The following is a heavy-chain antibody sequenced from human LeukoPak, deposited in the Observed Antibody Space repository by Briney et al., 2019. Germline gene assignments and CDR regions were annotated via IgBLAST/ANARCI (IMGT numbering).Heavy chain of an antibody. CDR1: GGSISSYY. CDR3: ARSVIGRSGYLSLGYFDL. Sequence: PSETLSLTXTVSGGSISSYYWSWIRRSAGKGLEWIGRIYTSGSTNYNPSLKSRVTMSVDTSKNPFSLKLSSVTAADTAVYYCARSVIGRSGYLSLGYFDLWGRGTLVTVSS. D-gene: IGHD3-22*01. V-gene: IGHV4-4*07. J-gene: IGHJ2*01. CDR2: IYTSGST.